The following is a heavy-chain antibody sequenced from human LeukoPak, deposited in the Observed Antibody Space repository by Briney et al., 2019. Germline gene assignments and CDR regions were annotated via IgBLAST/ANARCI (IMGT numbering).Heavy chain of an antibody. J-gene: IGHJ3*02. Sequence: SETLSLTCTVSGGSISSYYWSWIRQPPGKGLEWIGYIYYSGSTNYNPSLKSRVTISVDTSKNQFSLKPSSVTAADTAVYYCARHDYDYNAFDIWGQGTMVTVSS. V-gene: IGHV4-59*08. D-gene: IGHD3-3*01. CDR3: ARHDYDYNAFDI. CDR1: GGSISSYY. CDR2: IYYSGST.